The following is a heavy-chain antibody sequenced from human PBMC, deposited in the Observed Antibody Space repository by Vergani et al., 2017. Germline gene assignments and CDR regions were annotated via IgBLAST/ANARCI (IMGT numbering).Heavy chain of an antibody. Sequence: QVKLQESGPGLVKPSETLSLTCTVSGAPVNSYYWSWIRQPPGKGLEWMGYVSFRGDTLYEPSVNGRMTISLNTSSNQFSLYLTPVTAADTAVYYCARSRIYYGAGSPDYWGQGTLVTVSS. CDR1: GAPVNSYY. V-gene: IGHV4-59*02. D-gene: IGHD3-10*01. J-gene: IGHJ4*02. CDR2: VSFRGDT. CDR3: ARSRIYYGAGSPDY.